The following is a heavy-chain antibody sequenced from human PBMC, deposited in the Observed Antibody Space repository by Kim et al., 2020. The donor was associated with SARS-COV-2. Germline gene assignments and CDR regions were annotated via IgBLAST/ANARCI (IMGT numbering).Heavy chain of an antibody. V-gene: IGHV3-48*02. Sequence: GGSLRLSCAASGFTFSFYSMNWVRQAPGKGLEWISYISSSRTIYYTDSVKGRFTISRDNAKNSLYLQMNSLRDEDTAVYYCAREYSDSRFDPWGQGTLVT. CDR1: GFTFSFYS. CDR3: AREYSDSRFDP. D-gene: IGHD4-17*01. J-gene: IGHJ5*02. CDR2: ISSSRTI.